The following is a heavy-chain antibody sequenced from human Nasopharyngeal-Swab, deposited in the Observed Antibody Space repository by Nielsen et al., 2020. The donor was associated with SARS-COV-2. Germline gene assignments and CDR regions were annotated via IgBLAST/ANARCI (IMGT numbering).Heavy chain of an antibody. V-gene: IGHV1-3*01. CDR1: GYTFTSYA. J-gene: IGHJ5*02. CDR2: INAGNGNT. Sequence: ASVKVSCKASGYTFTSYAMHWVRQAPGQRPEWMGWINAGNGNTKYSQKFQGRVTITRDTSASTAYMELSSLRSEDTAVYYCAREGPYWWVGYNWFDPWGQGTLVTVSS. D-gene: IGHD2-8*02. CDR3: AREGPYWWVGYNWFDP.